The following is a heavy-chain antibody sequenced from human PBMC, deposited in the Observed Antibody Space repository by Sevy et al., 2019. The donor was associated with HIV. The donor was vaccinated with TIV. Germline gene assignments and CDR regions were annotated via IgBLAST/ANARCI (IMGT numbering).Heavy chain of an antibody. V-gene: IGHV3-30*02. CDR3: RATGSVTTFHDY. J-gene: IGHJ4*02. Sequence: GGSLRLSCKASGFIFSRYGVHWVRQAPGKGLEWVASIFNDGKTKYYGDPVKGRFTISRDDSKNTLYLQMNSLRAEDTAVYYCRATGSVTTFHDYWGQGTLVTVSS. CDR1: GFIFSRYG. D-gene: IGHD4-17*01. CDR2: IFNDGKTK.